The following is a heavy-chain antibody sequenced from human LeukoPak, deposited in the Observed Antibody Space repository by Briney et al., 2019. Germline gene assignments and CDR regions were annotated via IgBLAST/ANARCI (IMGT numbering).Heavy chain of an antibody. CDR2: IDPSDSYT. J-gene: IGHJ4*02. CDR1: GYSFTSYW. D-gene: IGHD6-6*01. V-gene: IGHV5-10-1*01. Sequence: GESLKISCKGSGYSFTSYWITWVRQMPGKGLEWMGKIDPSDSYTNYSPSFQGHVTISADKSISTAYLQWSSLKASVTAMYYCARVDQQLADYWGQGTLVTVSS. CDR3: ARVDQQLADY.